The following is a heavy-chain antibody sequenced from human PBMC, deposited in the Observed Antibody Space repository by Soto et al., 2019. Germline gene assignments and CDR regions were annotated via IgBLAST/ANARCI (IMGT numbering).Heavy chain of an antibody. D-gene: IGHD3-16*01. CDR3: AGGLGLDIDY. CDR1: GFTFSSYA. J-gene: IGHJ4*02. Sequence: QVQLVESGGGVVQPGRSLRLSCAASGFTFSSYAMHWVRQAPGKGLDWVAVISYDGSNKYYADSVKGRFTISRDNSKNTLYLQMNSLISEDTAVYYCAGGLGLDIDYWGQGTLVTVSS. CDR2: ISYDGSNK. V-gene: IGHV3-30-3*01.